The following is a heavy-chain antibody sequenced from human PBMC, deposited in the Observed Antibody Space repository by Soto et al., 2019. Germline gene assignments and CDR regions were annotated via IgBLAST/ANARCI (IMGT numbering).Heavy chain of an antibody. J-gene: IGHJ3*01. CDR3: AHIDSYDNRPAFDF. CDR2: IYWDDDK. CDR1: GFSLSTSGVG. Sequence: QITLKESGPTLVKPTQTLTLTCTFSGFSLSTSGVGVGWIRQPPGKALEWLALIYWDDDKRYSPSLESRVTITKDTSKNQVVLTMTNMDPVDTATYYCAHIDSYDNRPAFDFWGQGTMVTVSS. D-gene: IGHD3-16*01. V-gene: IGHV2-5*02.